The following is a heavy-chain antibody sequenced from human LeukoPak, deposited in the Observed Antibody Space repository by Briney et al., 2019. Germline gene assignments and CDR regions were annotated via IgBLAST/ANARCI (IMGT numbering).Heavy chain of an antibody. CDR2: IYYSGST. J-gene: IGHJ4*02. Sequence: SQTLSPTCTVSGGSISSGGYYWSWIRQHPGKGLEWIGYIYYSGSTYYNPSLKSRVTISVDTSKNQFSLKLSSVTAADTAVYYCARGQDGYNPMIFDYWGQGTLVTVSS. V-gene: IGHV4-31*03. D-gene: IGHD5-24*01. CDR3: ARGQDGYNPMIFDY. CDR1: GGSISSGGYY.